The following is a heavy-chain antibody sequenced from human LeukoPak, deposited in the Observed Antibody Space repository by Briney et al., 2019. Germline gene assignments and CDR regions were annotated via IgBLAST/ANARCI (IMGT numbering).Heavy chain of an antibody. J-gene: IGHJ4*02. CDR2: ISYDGGNK. Sequence: GRSLRLSCAASGFTFSTYAIHWVRQAPGKGLEWVAVISYDGGNKYYADSVKGRFTISRDNSKNTLYLQMNSLRAEDTAVYYCAKVLSGGDSVGCYFDHWGQGTLVTVSS. D-gene: IGHD2-21*02. CDR3: AKVLSGGDSVGCYFDH. CDR1: GFTFSTYA. V-gene: IGHV3-30-3*01.